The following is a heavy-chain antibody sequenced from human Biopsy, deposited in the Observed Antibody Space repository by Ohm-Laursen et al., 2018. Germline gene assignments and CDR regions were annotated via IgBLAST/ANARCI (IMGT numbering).Heavy chain of an antibody. CDR1: GFTFSDYW. J-gene: IGHJ4*02. Sequence: SLRLSCAASGFTFSDYWMGWVRQAPGKGLEWVAIIKQDGNEKYYVDSVMGRFTISRDNGKNSLYLQMNSLRAEDTAVYYCARARGSGRLRYHFDYWGQGTLVTVSS. CDR3: ARARGSGRLRYHFDY. CDR2: IKQDGNEK. V-gene: IGHV3-7*01. D-gene: IGHD1-26*01.